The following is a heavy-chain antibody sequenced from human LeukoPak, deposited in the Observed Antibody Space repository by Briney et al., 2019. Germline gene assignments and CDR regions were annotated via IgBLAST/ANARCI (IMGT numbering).Heavy chain of an antibody. Sequence: GRSLRLSCAASGFTFSSYAMHWVRQAPGKGLGWVAVISYDGSNKYYADSVKGRFTISRDNSKNTLYLQMNSLRAEDTAVYYCASSYSSSGFDGMDVWGQGTTVTVSS. CDR3: ASSYSSSGFDGMDV. J-gene: IGHJ6*02. CDR1: GFTFSSYA. V-gene: IGHV3-30*04. D-gene: IGHD6-13*01. CDR2: ISYDGSNK.